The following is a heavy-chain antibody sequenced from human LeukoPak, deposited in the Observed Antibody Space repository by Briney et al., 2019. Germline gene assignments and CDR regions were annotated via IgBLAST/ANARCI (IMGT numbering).Heavy chain of an antibody. CDR2: ISSSGSTV. J-gene: IGHJ4*02. Sequence: GGSLRLSCAASGFTFSSYEMNWVRQAPGKGLEWGSYISSSGSTVYYADSVKGRFTISRDNAKNSLYLQMNSLRAEDTAVYYCASIIRYYYDSSGFPSGWGQGTLVTVSS. D-gene: IGHD3-22*01. CDR3: ASIIRYYYDSSGFPSG. CDR1: GFTFSSYE. V-gene: IGHV3-48*03.